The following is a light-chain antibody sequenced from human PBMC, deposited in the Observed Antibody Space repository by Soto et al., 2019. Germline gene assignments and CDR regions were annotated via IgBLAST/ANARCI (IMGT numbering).Light chain of an antibody. J-gene: IGKJ1*01. CDR3: HQPLDWPRT. V-gene: IGKV3-11*01. Sequence: EIVLTQSPATLSLSPGERATLSCRASQSVSTYLVWYQQKPGQAPRLLIHDVFNRATGIPARYSGSGSGTDCTLTINSHKPEDFEDYYCHQPLDWPRTFGQGTKVEIK. CDR1: QSVSTY. CDR2: DVF.